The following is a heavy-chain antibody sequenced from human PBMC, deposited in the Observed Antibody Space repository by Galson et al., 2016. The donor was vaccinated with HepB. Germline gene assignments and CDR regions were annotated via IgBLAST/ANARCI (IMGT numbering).Heavy chain of an antibody. CDR3: ARAGTLSVTTRAYYYYGMDV. CDR1: GGSISSSNW. CDR2: IHHIGNT. V-gene: IGHV4-4*02. Sequence: SETLSPTCAVSGGSISSSNWWSWVRQPPGKGLEWIEEIHHIGNTNYNPSLKSRLTISVHKSKNHFSLKLTSVTAADTAVYYCARAGTLSVTTRAYYYYGMDVWGQGTTVTVSS. J-gene: IGHJ6*02. D-gene: IGHD4-17*01.